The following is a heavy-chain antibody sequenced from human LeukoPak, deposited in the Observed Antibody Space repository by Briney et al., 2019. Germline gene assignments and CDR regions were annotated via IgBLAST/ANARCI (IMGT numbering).Heavy chain of an antibody. J-gene: IGHJ4*02. CDR1: GFTFSNYG. D-gene: IGHD3-22*01. V-gene: IGHV3-30*18. CDR3: AKRGVVIRVILVGFHKEAYYFDS. CDR2: ISYDESDK. Sequence: PGRSLRLSCAASGFTFSNYGMHWVRQAPGKGLEWVAVISYDESDKYYADSVKGRFTISRDNSKNTLYLQMNSLRAEDTAVYFCAKRGVVIRVILVGFHKEAYYFDSWGQGALVTVSS.